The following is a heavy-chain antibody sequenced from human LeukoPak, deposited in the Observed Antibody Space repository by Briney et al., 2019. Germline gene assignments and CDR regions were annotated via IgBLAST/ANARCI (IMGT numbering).Heavy chain of an antibody. J-gene: IGHJ4*02. CDR3: AKDSRGYSGYNFDY. CDR1: GFTFSSYT. CDR2: ISGSGGST. V-gene: IGHV3-23*01. Sequence: PGGSLRLSCAASGFTFSSYTMSWVRQAPGKGLEWVSAISGSGGSTYYADSVKGRFTISRDNSKNTLYLQMNSLRAEDTAVYYCAKDSRGYSGYNFDYWGQGTLVTVSS. D-gene: IGHD5-12*01.